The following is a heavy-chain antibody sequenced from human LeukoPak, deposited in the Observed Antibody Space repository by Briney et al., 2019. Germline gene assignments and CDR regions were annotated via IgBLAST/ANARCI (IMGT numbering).Heavy chain of an antibody. V-gene: IGHV4-59*01. CDR1: GGSISSYY. Sequence: SETLSLTCTVSGGSISSYYLSWIRQPPGKGLEWIGYIYYSGSTNYNPSLKSRVTISVDTSKNQFSLKLSSVTAADTAVYYCAREIRDSSGYPFWNDDAFDIWGQGTMVTVSS. D-gene: IGHD3-22*01. J-gene: IGHJ3*02. CDR3: AREIRDSSGYPFWNDDAFDI. CDR2: IYYSGST.